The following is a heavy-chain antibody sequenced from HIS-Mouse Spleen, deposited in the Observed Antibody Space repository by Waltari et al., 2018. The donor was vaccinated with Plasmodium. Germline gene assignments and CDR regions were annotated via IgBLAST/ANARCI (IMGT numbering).Heavy chain of an antibody. V-gene: IGHV4-39*01. J-gene: IGHJ4*02. D-gene: IGHD1-26*01. CDR3: ARRGGSYYYFDY. CDR1: GGSISRRCYY. Sequence: QLQLQESGPGLVTPSETLTLTCTPSGGSISRRCYYWGRTRQPPGKGLEWIGSIYYSGSTYYNPSLKRRVTISVDTSKNQFSLKLSSVTAADTAVYYCARRGGSYYYFDYWGQGTLVTVSS. CDR2: IYYSGST.